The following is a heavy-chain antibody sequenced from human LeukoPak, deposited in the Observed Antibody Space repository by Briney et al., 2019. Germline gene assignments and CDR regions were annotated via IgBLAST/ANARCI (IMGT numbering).Heavy chain of an antibody. CDR1: GFPFSNYW. Sequence: GGSLRLSCAASGFPFSNYWMHWVRQAPGKGLVWVSRIKGDGSTTSYADCVKGRFTISRDNAKNTVYLQMNSLRADDTAVYYCAYSYGAPLGGQGTLVTVSS. CDR2: IKGDGSTT. J-gene: IGHJ4*02. D-gene: IGHD1-26*01. CDR3: AYSYGAPL. V-gene: IGHV3-74*01.